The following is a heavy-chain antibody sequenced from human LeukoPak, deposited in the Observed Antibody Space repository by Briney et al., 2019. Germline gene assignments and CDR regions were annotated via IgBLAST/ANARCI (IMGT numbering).Heavy chain of an antibody. D-gene: IGHD3-10*01. CDR3: ARPIWFGELSKDGMDV. J-gene: IGHJ6*02. Sequence: ASVKVSCKASGYTFTSYDINWVRQSTGQGLEWMGWMNPNSGNTGYAQKFQGRVTMTRNTSISTAYMELSSLRSEDTAVYYCARPIWFGELSKDGMDVWGQGTTVTVSS. V-gene: IGHV1-8*01. CDR2: MNPNSGNT. CDR1: GYTFTSYD.